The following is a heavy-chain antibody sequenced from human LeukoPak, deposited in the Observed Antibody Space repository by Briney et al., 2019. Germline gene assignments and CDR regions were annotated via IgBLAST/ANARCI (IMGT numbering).Heavy chain of an antibody. V-gene: IGHV3-9*01. J-gene: IGHJ3*02. Sequence: PGGSLRLSCAASGFTFDDYAMHWVRQAPGKGLEWVSGISWNSGSIGYADSVKGRFTISRDNAKNSLYLQMNSLRAEDTALYYCAKRQWELVEFDAFDIWGQGTMVTVSS. CDR3: AKRQWELVEFDAFDI. CDR2: ISWNSGSI. CDR1: GFTFDDYA. D-gene: IGHD1-26*01.